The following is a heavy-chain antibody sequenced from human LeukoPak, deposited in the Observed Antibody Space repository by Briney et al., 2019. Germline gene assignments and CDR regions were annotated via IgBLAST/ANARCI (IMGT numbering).Heavy chain of an antibody. Sequence: PSETLSLTCTVSGGSISSYYWSWIRQPPGKGLEWIGYIYYSGSTNYNPSLKSRVTISVDTSKNQFSLKLSSVTAADTAVYYCARGRRYYYDSSGYPYYFDYWGQGTLVTVSS. D-gene: IGHD3-22*01. J-gene: IGHJ4*02. CDR3: ARGRRYYYDSSGYPYYFDY. V-gene: IGHV4-59*01. CDR2: IYYSGST. CDR1: GGSISSYY.